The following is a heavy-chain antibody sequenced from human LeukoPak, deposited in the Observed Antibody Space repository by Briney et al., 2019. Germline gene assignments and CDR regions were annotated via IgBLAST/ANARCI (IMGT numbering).Heavy chain of an antibody. CDR3: ARVQALITNMDV. Sequence: PSETLSLTCSVSGGSISGYYWSWIRQPPGKGLEWIGYIYYSGSTNYNPSLKSRVTISVDTSKNQFSLKLSSVTAADMAVYYCARVQALITNMDVRGKGTTVTVSS. J-gene: IGHJ6*03. D-gene: IGHD3-10*01. V-gene: IGHV4-59*01. CDR2: IYYSGST. CDR1: GGSISGYY.